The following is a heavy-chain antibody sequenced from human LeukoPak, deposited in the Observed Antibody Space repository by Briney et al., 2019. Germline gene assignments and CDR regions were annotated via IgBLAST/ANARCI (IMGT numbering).Heavy chain of an antibody. CDR2: IYTSGST. D-gene: IGHD1-1*01. V-gene: IGHV4-61*02. J-gene: IGHJ5*02. Sequence: SQTLSLTCTVSRGSISRSGYYWSWIRQPAGKGLEWIGRIYTSGSTNYNPSLKSRVTISIDTSKNQFSLKLSSVTAADTAVYYCARPVPSRLGWFDPWGQGTLVTVSS. CDR3: ARPVPSRLGWFDP. CDR1: RGSISRSGYY.